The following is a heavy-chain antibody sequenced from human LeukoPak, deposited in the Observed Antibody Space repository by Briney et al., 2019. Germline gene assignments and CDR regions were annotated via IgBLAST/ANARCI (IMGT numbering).Heavy chain of an antibody. D-gene: IGHD3-10*01. CDR1: GFTFSSYA. J-gene: IGHJ4*02. V-gene: IGHV3-30*04. Sequence: PGGSLRLSCAASGFTFSSYAMHWVRQAPGKGLEWVAVISYDGSNKYYADSVKGRFTISRDNSKNTLHLQMNSLRAEDTAVYYCARERGDYGSGSPIVAFDYWGQGTLVTVSS. CDR3: ARERGDYGSGSPIVAFDY. CDR2: ISYDGSNK.